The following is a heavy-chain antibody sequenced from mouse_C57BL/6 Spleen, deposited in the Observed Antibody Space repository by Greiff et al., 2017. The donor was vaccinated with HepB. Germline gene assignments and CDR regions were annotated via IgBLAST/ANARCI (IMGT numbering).Heavy chain of an antibody. CDR3: ARPGDWDDWFAY. CDR2: ISSGSSTI. Sequence: EVKLVESGGGLVKPGGSLKLSCAASGFTFSDYGMHWVRQAPEKGLEWVAYISSGSSTIYYADTVKGRFTISRDNAKNTLFLQMTSLRSEDTAMYYCARPGDWDDWFAYWGQGTLVTVSA. CDR1: GFTFSDYG. V-gene: IGHV5-17*01. J-gene: IGHJ3*01. D-gene: IGHD4-1*01.